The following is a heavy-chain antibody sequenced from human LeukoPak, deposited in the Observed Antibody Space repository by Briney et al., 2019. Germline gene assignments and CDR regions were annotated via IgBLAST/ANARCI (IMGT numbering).Heavy chain of an antibody. Sequence: PGGSLRLSCAASGFTFSSYWMSWVRQAPGKGQEWVANIKQDGSEKYYVDSVKGRFTISRDNAKNSLYLQMNSLRAEDTAVYYCAGIVVVAATYFDYWGQGTLVTVSS. D-gene: IGHD2-15*01. CDR2: IKQDGSEK. CDR1: GFTFSSYW. CDR3: AGIVVVAATYFDY. J-gene: IGHJ4*02. V-gene: IGHV3-7*01.